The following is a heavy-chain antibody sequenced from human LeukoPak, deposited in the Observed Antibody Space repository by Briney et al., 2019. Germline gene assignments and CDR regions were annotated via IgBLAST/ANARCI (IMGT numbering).Heavy chain of an antibody. D-gene: IGHD3-10*01. CDR1: GGSISSGDYY. V-gene: IGHV4-30-4*08. CDR3: ARASFAPGGGDY. CDR2: IYYSGST. Sequence: SETLSLTCTVSGGSISSGDYYWSWIRQPPGKGLEWIGYIYYSGSTYYNPSLKSRVTISVDTSKNQFSLKLSSATAADTAVYYCARASFAPGGGDYWGQGTLVTVSS. J-gene: IGHJ4*02.